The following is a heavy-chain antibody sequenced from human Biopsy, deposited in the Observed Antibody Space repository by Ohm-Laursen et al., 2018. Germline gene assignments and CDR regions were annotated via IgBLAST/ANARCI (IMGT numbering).Heavy chain of an antibody. CDR1: GFTFSDYW. Sequence: SLRLSCTASGFTFSDYWMSWVRQSPEKGLEWVANIKQDGSEKNYVDSVEGRFTISRDNTKNSLYLQMDSLRVEDTAVYYCRRGRVDWGYWGQGARVIVSS. CDR3: RRGRVDWGY. J-gene: IGHJ4*02. CDR2: IKQDGSEK. V-gene: IGHV3-7*02. D-gene: IGHD3-16*01.